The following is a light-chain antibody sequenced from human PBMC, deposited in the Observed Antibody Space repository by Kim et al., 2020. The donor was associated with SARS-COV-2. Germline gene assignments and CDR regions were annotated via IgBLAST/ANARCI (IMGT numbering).Light chain of an antibody. CDR3: QQYNNWPPLYT. J-gene: IGKJ2*01. V-gene: IGKV3-15*01. Sequence: SPGERATLPCRASQSVTTNLAWYQQKPGQAPRLLIYGASTRATGIPARFSGSGSGTEFILTISSLQSEDFAVYYCQQYNNWPPLYTFGQGTKLEI. CDR1: QSVTTN. CDR2: GAS.